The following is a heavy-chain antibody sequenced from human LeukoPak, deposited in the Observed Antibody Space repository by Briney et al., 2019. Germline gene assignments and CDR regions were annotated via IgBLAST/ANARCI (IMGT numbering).Heavy chain of an antibody. CDR1: GFTFDDYA. Sequence: GGSLRLSCAASGFTFDDYAMHWVRQAPGKGLEWVSGISWNSGTIGYADSVKGRFTISRDNAKNSLYLQMNSLRAEDTAVYYCARRGSGYDDPADYWGQGTLVTVSS. CDR2: ISWNSGTI. V-gene: IGHV3-9*01. J-gene: IGHJ4*02. CDR3: ARRGSGYDDPADY. D-gene: IGHD5-12*01.